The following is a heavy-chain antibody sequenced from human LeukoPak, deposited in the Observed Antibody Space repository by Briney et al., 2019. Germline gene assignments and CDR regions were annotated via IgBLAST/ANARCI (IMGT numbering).Heavy chain of an antibody. CDR2: ISYDGSNK. CDR3: ARDGFRRQIAAHNWFDP. V-gene: IGHV3-30-3*01. D-gene: IGHD6-6*01. J-gene: IGHJ5*02. CDR1: GFTFSSYA. Sequence: GGSLRLSCAASGFTFSSYAMHWVRQAPGKGLEWVAVISYDGSNKYYADSVKGRFTISRDNSKNTLYLQMNSLRAEDTAVYYCARDGFRRQIAAHNWFDPWGQGTLVTVSS.